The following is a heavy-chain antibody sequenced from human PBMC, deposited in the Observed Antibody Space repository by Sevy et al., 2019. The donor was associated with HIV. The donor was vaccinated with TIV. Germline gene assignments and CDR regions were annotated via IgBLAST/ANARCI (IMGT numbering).Heavy chain of an antibody. D-gene: IGHD5-12*01. CDR1: GFTFNIFS. V-gene: IGHV3-48*01. CDR2: ISSSTI. J-gene: IGHJ6*02. Sequence: GGSLRLSCADSGFTFNIFSINWVRQAPGKGLEWVSYISSSTIYYADSVKGRFTISRDNAKNSLSLQMNSLRAEDTAVYYCAREGGYTDQGMDVWGQGTTVTVSS. CDR3: AREGGYTDQGMDV.